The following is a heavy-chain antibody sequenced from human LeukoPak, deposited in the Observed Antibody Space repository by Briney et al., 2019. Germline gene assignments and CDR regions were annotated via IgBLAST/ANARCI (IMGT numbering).Heavy chain of an antibody. CDR2: INPNIGGT. J-gene: IGHJ4*02. CDR1: GYTFTGYY. CDR3: ARGGSSGRSNY. Sequence: GASVKVSCKASGYTFTGYYIHWARQAPGQGLEWMGRINPNIGGTNYAQKFQGRVTMTRDTSITTAYMELRRLRSDDTAVYYCARGGSSGRSNYWGQGTLVTVSS. V-gene: IGHV1-2*06. D-gene: IGHD6-19*01.